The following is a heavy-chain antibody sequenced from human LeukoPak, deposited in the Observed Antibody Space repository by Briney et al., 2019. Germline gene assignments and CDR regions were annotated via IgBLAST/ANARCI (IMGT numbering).Heavy chain of an antibody. V-gene: IGHV4-59*01. CDR1: GGYINNYY. J-gene: IGHJ4*02. Sequence: SETLSLTCTVSGGYINNYYWSWIRQSPGKGLVWIGYIYHTGRTNYNPSLKSRVTISVDTSKNQFSLKLRSVTAADTAVYYCAKGDSSSLPFDYWGQGTLVTVSS. CDR2: IYHTGRT. CDR3: AKGDSSSLPFDY. D-gene: IGHD6-6*01.